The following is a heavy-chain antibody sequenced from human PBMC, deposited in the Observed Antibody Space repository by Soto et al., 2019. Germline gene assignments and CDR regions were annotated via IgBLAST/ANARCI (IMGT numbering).Heavy chain of an antibody. J-gene: IGHJ6*02. CDR1: GFTFSSYS. V-gene: IGHV3-48*02. Sequence: GGSLRLSCAASGFTFSSYSMNWVRQAPGKGLEWVSYISSSSSTIYYADSAKGRFTISRDNAQNSLYLQMNSLRDEDTAVYYCARGVGLAYYYYGMDVWGQGTTVTVSS. CDR3: ARGVGLAYYYYGMDV. D-gene: IGHD1-26*01. CDR2: ISSSSSTI.